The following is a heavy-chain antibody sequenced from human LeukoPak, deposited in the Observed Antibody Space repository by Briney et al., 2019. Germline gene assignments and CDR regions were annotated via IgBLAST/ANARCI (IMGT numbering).Heavy chain of an antibody. V-gene: IGHV4-59*08. CDR3: AGNEYYYDSSGYSSDY. CDR1: GGSISSYY. Sequence: PSETLSLTCTVSGGSISSYYWSWIRQPPGKGLEWIGYIYYSGSTNYNPSLKSRVTISVDTSKNQFSLKLSSVTAADTAVYYCAGNEYYYDSSGYSSDYWGQGTLVTVSS. CDR2: IYYSGST. J-gene: IGHJ4*02. D-gene: IGHD3-22*01.